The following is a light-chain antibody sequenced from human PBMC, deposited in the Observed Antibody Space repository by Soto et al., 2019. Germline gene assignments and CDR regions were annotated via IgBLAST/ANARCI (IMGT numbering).Light chain of an antibody. CDR1: SSNIGSNY. CDR2: RNN. J-gene: IGLJ2*01. V-gene: IGLV1-47*01. CDR3: AAWDDSLSGL. Sequence: QAVVTQPPSASGTPGQRGTISCSGSSSNIGSNYVYWYQQLPGTAPKLRIYRNNQRPSGVPDRFSGSKSGTAASLAISGLRSEDEADYYCAAWDDSLSGLFGGGTKGTVL.